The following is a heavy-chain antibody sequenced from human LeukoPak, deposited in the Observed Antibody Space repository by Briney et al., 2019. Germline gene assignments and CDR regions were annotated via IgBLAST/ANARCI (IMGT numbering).Heavy chain of an antibody. CDR2: ISGSGGST. J-gene: IGHJ4*02. D-gene: IGHD1-26*01. Sequence: GGTLRLSCAASGFTFSSYGMSWVRQAPGKGLEWVSAISGSGGSTYYADSVKGRFTISRDNSKNTLYLQMNSPRAEDTAVYYCAKARISDFDYWGQGTLVTVSS. V-gene: IGHV3-23*01. CDR3: AKARISDFDY. CDR1: GFTFSSYG.